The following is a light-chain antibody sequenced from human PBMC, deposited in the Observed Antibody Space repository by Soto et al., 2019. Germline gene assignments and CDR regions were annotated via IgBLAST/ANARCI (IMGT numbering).Light chain of an antibody. CDR3: QQYNNWPLT. Sequence: EIVLTQSPVTLSLSPGERATLSCRASQSVSSYLAWYQQKPGQAPRLLIYDASNRATGIPARFSGSGSGTDFTLTISSLEPEDFAVYYCQQYNNWPLTFGGGTKVEIK. J-gene: IGKJ4*01. V-gene: IGKV3-11*01. CDR1: QSVSSY. CDR2: DAS.